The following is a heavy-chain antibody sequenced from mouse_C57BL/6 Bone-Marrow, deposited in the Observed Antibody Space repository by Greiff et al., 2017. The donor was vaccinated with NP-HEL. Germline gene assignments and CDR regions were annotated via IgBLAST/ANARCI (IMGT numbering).Heavy chain of an antibody. V-gene: IGHV5-4*01. CDR3: AREGELTVYFDY. Sequence: EVHLVESGGGLVKPGGSLKLSCAASGFTFSSYAMSWVRQTPEKRLEWVATISDGGSYTYYPDNVKGRFTISRDNAKNNLYLQMSHLKSEDTAMYYCAREGELTVYFDYWGQGTTLTVSS. CDR1: GFTFSSYA. D-gene: IGHD4-1*01. CDR2: ISDGGSYT. J-gene: IGHJ2*01.